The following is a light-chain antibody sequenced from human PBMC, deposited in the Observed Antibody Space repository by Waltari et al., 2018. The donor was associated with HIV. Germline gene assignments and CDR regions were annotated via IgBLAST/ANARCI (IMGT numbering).Light chain of an antibody. V-gene: IGKV3-11*01. J-gene: IGKJ5*01. CDR2: DAS. CDR1: QDVGSY. CDR3: QQRRRWPIT. Sequence: DIVLTQSPAILSLSPGEGVTLSCRASQDVGSYLAWYQHKPGQAPGLLIYDASNRATGIPARFSGGGSGTDFTLTISRLEPDDFALYYCQQRRRWPITFGQGTRIEI.